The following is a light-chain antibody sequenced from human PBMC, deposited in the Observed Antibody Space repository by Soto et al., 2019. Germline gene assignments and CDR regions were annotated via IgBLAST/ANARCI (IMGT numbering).Light chain of an antibody. J-gene: IGLJ2*01. CDR3: GTWDSSLSAGV. V-gene: IGLV1-51*02. CDR1: SSNIGNNY. Sequence: QSVLTQPRSVSAAPGQEVTISGSGRSSNIGNNYVSWYQQLPGTAPKLLIYENYKRPSGIPDRFSGSKSGTSATLGITGLQTGDKADYYCGTWDSSLSAGVFGGGTKLTVL. CDR2: ENY.